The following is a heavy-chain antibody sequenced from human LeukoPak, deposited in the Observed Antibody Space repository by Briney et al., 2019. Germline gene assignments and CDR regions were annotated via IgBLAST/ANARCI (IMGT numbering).Heavy chain of an antibody. D-gene: IGHD5-18*01. CDR2: IYYSGST. J-gene: IGHJ6*02. CDR3: AREQYSYGFYYGMDV. V-gene: IGHV4-59*01. Sequence: SETLSLTCTVSGGSISSYYWSWIRQPPGKGLEWIGYIYYSGSTNYNPSLKSRVTISVDTSKNQFSLKLSSVTAADTAVYYCAREQYSYGFYYGMDVWGQGTTVTVSS. CDR1: GGSISSYY.